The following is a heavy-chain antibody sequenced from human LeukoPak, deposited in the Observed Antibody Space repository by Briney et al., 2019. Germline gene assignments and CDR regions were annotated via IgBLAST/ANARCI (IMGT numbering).Heavy chain of an antibody. CDR2: IYYSGST. J-gene: IGHJ5*02. Sequence: SETLSLTCTVSGGSISSYYWSWIRQPPGKGLEWIGYIYYSGSTNYNPSLKSRVTISVDTSKNQFSLKLSSVTAADTAVYSCARQTRWFDPWGQGTLVTVSS. CDR3: ARQTRWFDP. CDR1: GGSISSYY. V-gene: IGHV4-59*08.